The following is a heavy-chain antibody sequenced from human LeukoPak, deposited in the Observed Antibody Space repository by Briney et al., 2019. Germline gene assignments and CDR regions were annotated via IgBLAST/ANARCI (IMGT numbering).Heavy chain of an antibody. Sequence: SETLSLTCAVYGGSFSGYYWSWIRQPPGKGLEWIREINHTGSTNYNPSLKSRVTISVDTSKNQFSLRLSSVTAADTAVYYCARDVFWQGGFVPWGQGTLVTVSS. V-gene: IGHV4-34*01. D-gene: IGHD2/OR15-2a*01. CDR1: GGSFSGYY. CDR2: INHTGST. CDR3: ARDVFWQGGFVP. J-gene: IGHJ5*02.